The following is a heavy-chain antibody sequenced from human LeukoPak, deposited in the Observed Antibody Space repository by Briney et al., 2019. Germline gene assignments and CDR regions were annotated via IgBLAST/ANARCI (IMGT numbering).Heavy chain of an antibody. Sequence: PSETQSLTCSVSGGSISSSTYYWGWIRQPPGKGLEWIGTIYYSGSTYYNPSLRSRVTISVDTSKNQFSLKLSSVTAADTAVYYCARLPIVVVSTPRGGYGDYWGQGTLVTVSS. CDR2: IYYSGST. D-gene: IGHD2-2*01. CDR1: GGSISSSTYY. J-gene: IGHJ4*02. CDR3: ARLPIVVVSTPRGGYGDY. V-gene: IGHV4-39*01.